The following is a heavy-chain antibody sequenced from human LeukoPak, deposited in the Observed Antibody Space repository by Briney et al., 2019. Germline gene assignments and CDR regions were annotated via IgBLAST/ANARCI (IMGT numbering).Heavy chain of an antibody. D-gene: IGHD3-9*01. CDR3: ARDRYYDILTGYSHELDY. CDR2: ISSSSSYI. V-gene: IGHV3-21*01. CDR1: GFTFSSYS. Sequence: GGSLRLSCAASGFTFSSYSMNWVRQAPGKGLEWVPSISSSSSYIYYADSVKGRFTISRDNAKNSLYLQMNSLRAEDTAVYYCARDRYYDILTGYSHELDYWGQGTLDTVSS. J-gene: IGHJ4*02.